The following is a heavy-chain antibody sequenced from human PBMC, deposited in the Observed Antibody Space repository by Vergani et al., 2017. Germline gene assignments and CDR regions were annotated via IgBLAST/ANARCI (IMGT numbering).Heavy chain of an antibody. J-gene: IGHJ6*03. CDR2: IIPIFGTA. CDR3: ARGIAVAGTAYYYYMDV. V-gene: IGHV1-69*01. D-gene: IGHD6-19*01. CDR1: GGSFSSYA. Sequence: QVQLVQSGAEVKKPASSVKVSCKASGGSFSSYAISWVRQAPGQGLEWVGVIIPIFGTANYAQKLQGRVTITADESTSTAYMVLSSLRSEDTAVYYCARGIAVAGTAYYYYMDVWGKGTTVTVSS.